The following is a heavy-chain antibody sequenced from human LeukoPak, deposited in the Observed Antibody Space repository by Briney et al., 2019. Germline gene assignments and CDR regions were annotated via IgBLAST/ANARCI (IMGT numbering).Heavy chain of an antibody. CDR1: GCTFDDYA. Sequence: GRSLRLSCAASGCTFDDYAMHWVRQAPGKGLEWVSGISWNNVNIGYADSVKGRFTISRDNAKKSLYLQMNSLRTEDTAFYYCVKDNGFRFDYWGQGTLVTVSS. CDR2: ISWNNVNI. V-gene: IGHV3-9*01. J-gene: IGHJ4*02. CDR3: VKDNGFRFDY. D-gene: IGHD2-8*01.